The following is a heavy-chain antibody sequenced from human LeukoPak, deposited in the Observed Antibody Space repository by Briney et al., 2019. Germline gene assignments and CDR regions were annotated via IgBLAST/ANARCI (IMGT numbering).Heavy chain of an antibody. V-gene: IGHV7-4-1*02. CDR2: INTNTGNP. Sequence: ASVKVSCKASGYTFTSYAMNWVRQAPGQGLEWMGWINTNTGNPTYAQGFTGRFVFSLDTSVSTAYLQISSLKAEDTAVYYCARDSMTTVTFGAFDIWGQGTMVTVSS. CDR1: GYTFTSYA. D-gene: IGHD4-17*01. CDR3: ARDSMTTVTFGAFDI. J-gene: IGHJ3*02.